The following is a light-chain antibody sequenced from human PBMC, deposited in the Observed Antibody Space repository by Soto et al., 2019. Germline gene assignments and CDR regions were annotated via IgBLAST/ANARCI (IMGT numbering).Light chain of an antibody. Sequence: QSALAQPPSASGSPGQSVTISCTGSGSDIGAYNFVSWYQQHPVKAPKLMIFGVTERPSGVPDRFSASKSGNTASLTISGLQAEDEGDYYCCSYAGSFTWVFGGGTKLTVL. CDR1: GSDIGAYNF. V-gene: IGLV2-11*01. CDR2: GVT. J-gene: IGLJ3*02. CDR3: CSYAGSFTWV.